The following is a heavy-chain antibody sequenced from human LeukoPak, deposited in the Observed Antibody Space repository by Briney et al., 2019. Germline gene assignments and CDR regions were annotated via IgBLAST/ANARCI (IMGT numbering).Heavy chain of an antibody. CDR1: GFTFDGYA. CDR2: ISWNSGTT. CDR3: AKMKGHPLPKYYMDV. D-gene: IGHD1-26*01. J-gene: IGHJ6*01. Sequence: PGRSLRLSCAASGFTFDGYAMHWVRQPPGKGLEWVSSISWNSGTTDYADSVKGRFTISRDNSKNTLYLQMNSLRAEDTAIYYCAKMKGHPLPKYYMDVWGQGTTVTVSS. V-gene: IGHV3-9*01.